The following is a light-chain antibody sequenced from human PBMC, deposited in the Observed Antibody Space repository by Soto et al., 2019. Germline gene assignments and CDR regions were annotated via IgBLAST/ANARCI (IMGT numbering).Light chain of an antibody. CDR3: HQSYSTPSIT. Sequence: DIQMTQSPSSLSASVGDRVTITCRASQSISSYLNWYQQKPGKAPMLLIYAASNLQSGVPSRFSGSGSGTDFTLSISSLQPEDFATYYCHQSYSTPSITFGQGTRLEIK. CDR1: QSISSY. J-gene: IGKJ5*01. CDR2: AAS. V-gene: IGKV1-39*01.